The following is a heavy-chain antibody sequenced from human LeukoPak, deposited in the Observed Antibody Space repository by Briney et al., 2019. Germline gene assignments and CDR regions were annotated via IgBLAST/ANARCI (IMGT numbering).Heavy chain of an antibody. Sequence: GASVKVSCKAYGYTFTSYGISWVRQAPGQGLEWMGWISAYNGNTNYTQKLQGRVTMTTDTPTSTAYMELRSLRSDDTAVYYCARDSVPAAIRGIYFDYWGQGTLVTVSS. CDR3: ARDSVPAAIRGIYFDY. CDR2: ISAYNGNT. J-gene: IGHJ4*02. CDR1: GYTFTSYG. D-gene: IGHD2-2*02. V-gene: IGHV1-18*01.